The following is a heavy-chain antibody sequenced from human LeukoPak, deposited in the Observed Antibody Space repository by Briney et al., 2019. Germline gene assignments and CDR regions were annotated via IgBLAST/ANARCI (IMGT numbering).Heavy chain of an antibody. Sequence: GGSLRLSCAASGFTFKLYWMHWVRQAPGKGPVWVSRINDDGSSTTYADSVKGRFTISRDDAKNMLFLQMNSLRGEDTAVYYCVRGGPSTWSWGQGTLVTVSS. CDR1: GFTFKLYW. CDR3: VRGGPSTWS. J-gene: IGHJ5*02. V-gene: IGHV3-74*01. CDR2: INDDGSST. D-gene: IGHD2-15*01.